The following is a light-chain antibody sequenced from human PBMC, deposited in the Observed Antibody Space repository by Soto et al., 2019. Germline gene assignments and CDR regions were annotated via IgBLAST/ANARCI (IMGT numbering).Light chain of an antibody. CDR1: QSVSSN. CDR2: GAS. Sequence: EILMTQSPATLSVSPGERATLSCRASQSVSSNLAWYQQKPGQAPRLLIYGASTRATGFPARFSGSGSGTEFTLTISSLQSEDFAVYFCQQYNNWPMYTFGQGTKLEIK. J-gene: IGKJ2*01. V-gene: IGKV3-15*01. CDR3: QQYNNWPMYT.